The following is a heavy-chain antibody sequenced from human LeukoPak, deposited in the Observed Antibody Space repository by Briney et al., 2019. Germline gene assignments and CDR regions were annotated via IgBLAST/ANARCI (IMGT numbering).Heavy chain of an antibody. J-gene: IGHJ3*02. CDR3: ARAGVLMVRRRNAFDI. CDR2: ISSSSSYI. D-gene: IGHD3-10*01. CDR1: GFTFSSYS. V-gene: IGHV3-21*01. Sequence: GGSLRLSCAASGFTFSSYSMNWVRQAPGKGREWVSSISSSSSYIYYADSVKGRFTISRQNAKNSLYLQMNRLRAEDRAVYYCARAGVLMVRRRNAFDIWGQGTMVTVSS.